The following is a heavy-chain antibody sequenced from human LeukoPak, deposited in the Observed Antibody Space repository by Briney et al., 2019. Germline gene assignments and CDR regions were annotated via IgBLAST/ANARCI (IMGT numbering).Heavy chain of an antibody. J-gene: IGHJ6*03. CDR2: IIPIFGTA. CDR3: ARTPPSRYYMDV. Sequence: ASVKVSCKASGGTFSSYAISWVRQAPGQGLEWMGGIIPIFGTANYAQKFQGRVTITTDESTSTAYMELSSLRSEDTAVYYCARTPPSRYYMDVWGKGTTVTVSS. V-gene: IGHV1-69*05. CDR1: GGTFSSYA.